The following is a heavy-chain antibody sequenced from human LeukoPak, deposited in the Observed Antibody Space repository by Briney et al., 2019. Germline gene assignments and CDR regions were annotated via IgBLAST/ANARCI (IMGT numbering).Heavy chain of an antibody. Sequence: ASVKVSCKASGYTFSNYYMHWVRQAPEQGLEWMGIIDSSGGSTSYAQKFQGRVTMTRDTSTSTVYMELSSLRSEDTAMYYCARDGGEIYCSGSSCHKHSFDYWGRGTLVTVSS. D-gene: IGHD2-15*01. CDR2: IDSSGGST. CDR3: ARDGGEIYCSGSSCHKHSFDY. V-gene: IGHV1-46*01. CDR1: GYTFSNYY. J-gene: IGHJ4*02.